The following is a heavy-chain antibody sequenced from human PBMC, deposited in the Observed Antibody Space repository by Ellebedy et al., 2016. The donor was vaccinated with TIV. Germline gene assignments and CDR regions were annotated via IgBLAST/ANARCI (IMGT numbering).Heavy chain of an antibody. CDR2: IKRDGSKI. CDR1: GFTLRSYW. D-gene: IGHD4-17*01. CDR3: ARDSNPKTDNGDYLDAFDI. V-gene: IGHV3-7*01. J-gene: IGHJ3*02. Sequence: PGGSLRLSCAASGFTLRSYWMTWVRQAPGKGLEWVANIKRDGSKIYYVDSVKGRFTISRDNAKNSLYLQLNSLRVEDTAVYFCARDSNPKTDNGDYLDAFDIWGQGTMVTVSS.